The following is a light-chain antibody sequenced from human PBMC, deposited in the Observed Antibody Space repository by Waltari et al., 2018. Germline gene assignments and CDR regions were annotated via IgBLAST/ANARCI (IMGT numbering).Light chain of an antibody. J-gene: IGLJ2*01. Sequence: QSALTQPPSASGSPGQSVTISCTGTSSDVGGYNYVSWYQQPPGKAPKLMIYEVSKRPSGVPDRFSGSKSGNTASLTVSGLQAEDEADYYCSSYAGSNNLVFGGGTKLTAL. CDR2: EVS. V-gene: IGLV2-8*01. CDR3: SSYAGSNNLV. CDR1: SSDVGGYNY.